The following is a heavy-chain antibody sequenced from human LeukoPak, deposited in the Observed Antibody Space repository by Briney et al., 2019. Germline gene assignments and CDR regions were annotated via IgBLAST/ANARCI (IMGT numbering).Heavy chain of an antibody. V-gene: IGHV4-38-2*02. D-gene: IGHD3-16*01. CDR3: AREGAVPGIDP. Sequence: SETLSLTCAVSGCSITSGFSWGWIRPPPGKGLEWIGTISHSGSTDYKSTLESRLTISMETSKNQFSLRLTPVTAADTAVYYWAREGAVPGIDPWGQGTLVTVSS. CDR2: ISHSGST. J-gene: IGHJ5*02. CDR1: GCSITSGFS.